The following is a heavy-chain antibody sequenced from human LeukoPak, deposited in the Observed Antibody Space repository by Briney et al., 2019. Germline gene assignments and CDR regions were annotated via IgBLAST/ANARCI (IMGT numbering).Heavy chain of an antibody. J-gene: IGHJ5*02. CDR2: INWSGGFT. Sequence: PGGSLRLSCAASGFTFDDYGMSWVRQVPGKGLEWVSYINWSGGFTGYVDSVKGRFTISRDNANNSLYLQMNSLRPEDTALYYCARVAPTYYYDNNGYYNWFDPWGQGTLVTVSS. V-gene: IGHV3-20*04. CDR3: ARVAPTYYYDNNGYYNWFDP. D-gene: IGHD3-22*01. CDR1: GFTFDDYG.